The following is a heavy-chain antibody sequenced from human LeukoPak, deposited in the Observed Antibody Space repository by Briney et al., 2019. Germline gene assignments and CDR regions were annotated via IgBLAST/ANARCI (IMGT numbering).Heavy chain of an antibody. D-gene: IGHD3-10*01. CDR3: ARHLMVRGVIAYYYGMDV. V-gene: IGHV4-59*08. CDR2: GHYSGST. CDR1: GDSISSYY. Sequence: SETLSLTCTVSGDSISSYYWNWIRQPLGKGLEWIGYGHYSGSTNYNPSLKSRVTISVDTSKNQFSLKLSSVTAADTAVYYCARHLMVRGVIAYYYGMDVWGQGTTVTVSS. J-gene: IGHJ6*02.